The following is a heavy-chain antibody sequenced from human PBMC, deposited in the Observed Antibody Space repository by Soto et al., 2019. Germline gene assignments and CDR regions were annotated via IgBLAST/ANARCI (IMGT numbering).Heavy chain of an antibody. D-gene: IGHD5-12*01. Sequence: QIQFVQSGAELKKPGASVKVSCEASGYSFSKYDISWLRQAPGQGPEWMGRISPKSANTNYAQKFQGRVTMTADTSTSTAYMELRGLRSDDTALYYCATSYDSGFDPWGQGTLVTVSS. CDR1: GYSFSKYD. J-gene: IGHJ5*02. CDR2: ISPKSANT. CDR3: ATSYDSGFDP. V-gene: IGHV1-18*04.